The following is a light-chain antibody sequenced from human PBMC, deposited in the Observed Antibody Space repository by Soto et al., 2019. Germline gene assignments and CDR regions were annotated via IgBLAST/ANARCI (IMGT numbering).Light chain of an antibody. J-gene: IGLJ1*01. V-gene: IGLV2-14*03. CDR2: EVI. Sequence: SVLPQPASMSGSPGQSITISCTGTSRDVGAYDFVSWYQQHPDKAPKLMIYEVIYRPSGVSNRFSGSKSVNTATLTISGLQAEDEGDYYCSSYTTSSTRVFGTGTKVTVL. CDR3: SSYTTSSTRV. CDR1: SRDVGAYDF.